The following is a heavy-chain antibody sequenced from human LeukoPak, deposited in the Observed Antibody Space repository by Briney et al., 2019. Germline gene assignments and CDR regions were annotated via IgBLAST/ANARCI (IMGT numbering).Heavy chain of an antibody. Sequence: SETLSLTCAVYGGSFSGYYWSWIRQPPGKGLEWIGRIYISGSTNYNPSLKSRVTISVDTSKNQFSLKLSSVTAADTAVYYCARNSCSGGSCYENRGYFDYWGQGTLVTVSS. D-gene: IGHD2-15*01. J-gene: IGHJ4*02. CDR1: GGSFSGYY. CDR2: IYISGST. V-gene: IGHV4-59*10. CDR3: ARNSCSGGSCYENRGYFDY.